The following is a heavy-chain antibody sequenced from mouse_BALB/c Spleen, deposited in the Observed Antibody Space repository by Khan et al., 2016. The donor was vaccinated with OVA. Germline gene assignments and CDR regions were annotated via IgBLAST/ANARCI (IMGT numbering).Heavy chain of an antibody. Sequence: QIQLVQSGPELKKPGETVQISCKASGFTFTNYGMNWVKQAPGKGLKWMGWINTYTGEPTFADDFKGRFAFSLETSASTAYLQINSLKNEDTATYFCTSVGYNGPMDCWGQGTSVTGSS. CDR2: INTYTGEP. V-gene: IGHV9-3-1*01. J-gene: IGHJ4*01. CDR1: GFTFTNYG. D-gene: IGHD2-14*01. CDR3: TSVGYNGPMDC.